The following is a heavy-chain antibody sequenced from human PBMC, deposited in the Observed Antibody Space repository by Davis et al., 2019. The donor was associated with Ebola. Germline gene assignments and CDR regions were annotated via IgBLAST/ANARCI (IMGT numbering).Heavy chain of an antibody. Sequence: GESLKISCAASGFTFSNYAMSWVRQAPGGGLEWVSGISASGADIKYADSVRGRFSIPRDDSKNTLYLQMDSLRAEDTAVFYCAEGGTNNFLGANWGQGTLVTVSS. V-gene: IGHV3-23*01. CDR3: AEGGTNNFLGAN. D-gene: IGHD2-8*01. CDR1: GFTFSNYA. J-gene: IGHJ4*02. CDR2: ISASGADI.